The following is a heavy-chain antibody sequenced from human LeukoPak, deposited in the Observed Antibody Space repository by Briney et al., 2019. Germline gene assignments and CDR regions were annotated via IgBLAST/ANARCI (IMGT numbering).Heavy chain of an antibody. D-gene: IGHD3-22*01. CDR1: GGSISSGSYY. J-gene: IGHJ4*02. V-gene: IGHV4-61*02. Sequence: SETLSLTCTVSGGSISSGSYYWSWIRQPAGKGLEWIGRIYTSGNTNYNPSLKSRVTISVDTSKNQFSLKLSSVTAADTAVYYCARDNGDHYDSSGYWYYWGQGTLVTVSS. CDR2: IYTSGNT. CDR3: ARDNGDHYDSSGYWYY.